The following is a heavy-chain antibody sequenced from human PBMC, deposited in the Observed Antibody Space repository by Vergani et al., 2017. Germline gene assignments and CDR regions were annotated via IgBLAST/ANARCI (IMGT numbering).Heavy chain of an antibody. CDR2: IPYDGSNK. D-gene: IGHD1-26*01. Sequence: QVQLVESGGGVVQPGRSLRLSCAASGFTFSSYAMHWVRQAPGKGLEWVAVIPYDGSNKYYADSVKGRFTISRDNSKNTLYLQMNSLGAEDTAVYYCARDRYRNPVLSDCWGQGTLVTVSS. CDR1: GFTFSSYA. CDR3: ARDRYRNPVLSDC. J-gene: IGHJ4*02. V-gene: IGHV3-30-3*01.